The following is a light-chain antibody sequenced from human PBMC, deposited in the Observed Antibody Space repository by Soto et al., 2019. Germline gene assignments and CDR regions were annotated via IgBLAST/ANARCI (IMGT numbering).Light chain of an antibody. V-gene: IGLV2-14*03. CDR1: SSDVGGYSY. CDR3: NSYTSSGTYVL. CDR2: DVD. J-gene: IGLJ2*01. Sequence: QSALPQPASVSGSPGQSITISCTGSSSDVGGYSYVSWYQHHPGKAPKLMIYDVDVRPSGVSNRFSGSKSGNTASLTISGLQAEDEADYYCNSYTSSGTYVLFGGGTKLTVL.